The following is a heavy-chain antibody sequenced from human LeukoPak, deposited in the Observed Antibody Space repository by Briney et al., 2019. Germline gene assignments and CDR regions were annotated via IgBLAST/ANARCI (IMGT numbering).Heavy chain of an antibody. Sequence: PSETLSLTCTVSGGSISSYYWSWIRQPPGKGLEWIGYIYYSGSTNYNPSLKSRLTISVDTSKNQFSLKLSSVTAADTAVYYCASSGYSYGTFDYWGQGTLVTVSS. CDR3: ASSGYSYGTFDY. V-gene: IGHV4-59*08. J-gene: IGHJ4*02. CDR2: IYYSGST. CDR1: GGSISSYY. D-gene: IGHD5-18*01.